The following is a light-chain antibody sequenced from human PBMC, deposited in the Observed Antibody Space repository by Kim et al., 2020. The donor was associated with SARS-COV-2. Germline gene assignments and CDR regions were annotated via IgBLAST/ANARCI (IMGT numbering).Light chain of an antibody. CDR1: QIVTSNY. V-gene: IGKV3-20*01. J-gene: IGKJ4*01. CDR2: GAS. Sequence: SPGERATLSCIASQIVTSNYLAWYQQKPGRAPRLLIYGASSRATGIPDRSSGSGSGTDSILTINKLEPEDFAVYWCQQYGSTLLTFGGGTKVDIK. CDR3: QQYGSTLLT.